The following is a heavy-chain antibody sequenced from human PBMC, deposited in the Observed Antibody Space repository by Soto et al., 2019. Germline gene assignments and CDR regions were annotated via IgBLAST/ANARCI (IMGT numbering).Heavy chain of an antibody. CDR2: IKSETDGGTT. D-gene: IGHD4-17*01. V-gene: IGHV3-15*01. CDR3: TTARGTYGVEYFQH. J-gene: IGHJ1*01. Sequence: PGGSLRLSCAASGFTFSNAWMSWVRQAPGKGLEWVGRIKSETDGGTTDYAAPVKGRFTISRDDSKNTLSLQMNSLKTEDTAVYYCTTARGTYGVEYFQHWGQGTLVTSPQ. CDR1: GFTFSNAW.